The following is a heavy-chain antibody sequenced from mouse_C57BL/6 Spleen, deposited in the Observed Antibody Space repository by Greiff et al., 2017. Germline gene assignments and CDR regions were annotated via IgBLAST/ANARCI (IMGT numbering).Heavy chain of an antibody. CDR1: GYSFTDYN. Sequence: VQLQQSGPELVKPGASVKISCKASGYSFTDYNMNWVKQSNGKSLEWIGVINPNYGTTSYNQKFKGKATLTVDQSSSTAYMQRNSLTSEDSAVYYCARSIDYDYDGAMDYWGQGTSVTVSS. CDR2: INPNYGTT. D-gene: IGHD2-4*01. CDR3: ARSIDYDYDGAMDY. V-gene: IGHV1-39*01. J-gene: IGHJ4*01.